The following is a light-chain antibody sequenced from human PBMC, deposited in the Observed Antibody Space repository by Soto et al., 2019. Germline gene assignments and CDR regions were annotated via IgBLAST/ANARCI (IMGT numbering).Light chain of an antibody. CDR3: QQYNDFQYS. V-gene: IGKV1-5*03. Sequence: DIQMTQSPSTLSASVGDGVTITCRASQSIGSWLAWYQQKPGEAPKLLISKATNLQSGVPSRFSGSGSGTDFSLIISSLQPVDSATYFCQQYNDFQYSFGPGTKLDI. J-gene: IGKJ2*01. CDR1: QSIGSW. CDR2: KAT.